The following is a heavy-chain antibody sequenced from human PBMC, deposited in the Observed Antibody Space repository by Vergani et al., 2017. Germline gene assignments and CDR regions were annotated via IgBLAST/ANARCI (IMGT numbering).Heavy chain of an antibody. Sequence: QVQLQESGPRLVKPSQTLSLTCTVSGGSVDVDEFSWSWIRQSPGKGLEWIGNIYFSGSTNYNPSLKSRVSMTVDTSKNQFFLKLTSVTAADTAVYFCARSPDTGDSIGSWGQGTLVTVSS. D-gene: IGHD1-14*01. CDR2: IYFSGST. CDR3: ARSPDTGDSIGS. J-gene: IGHJ4*02. V-gene: IGHV4-30-4*08. CDR1: GGSVDVDEFS.